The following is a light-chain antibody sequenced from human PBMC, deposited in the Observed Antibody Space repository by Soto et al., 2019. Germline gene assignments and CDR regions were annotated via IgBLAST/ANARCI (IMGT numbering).Light chain of an antibody. J-gene: IGLJ1*01. CDR1: SGDIGAYDH. V-gene: IGLV2-8*01. Sequence: QSVLTQPASVSGSPGQSVTLSCSGTSGDIGAYDHVAWFQQHPGKVPKLMIYEVNKRPSGVPDRFSGSKSGNTASLTVSGLQAEDEADYYCSSYAGSSNVFGTGTKVTVL. CDR2: EVN. CDR3: SSYAGSSNV.